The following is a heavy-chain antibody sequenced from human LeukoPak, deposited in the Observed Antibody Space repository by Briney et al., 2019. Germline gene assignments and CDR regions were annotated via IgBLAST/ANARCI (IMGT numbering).Heavy chain of an antibody. CDR3: AIPRGPNAFYI. V-gene: IGHV3-23*01. Sequence: PGGPLRLSCAASGFTFSSYAMSWVRQAPGKGLEWVSAISGSGGSTYYADSVKGRFTISRDNSKNTLYLQLNSLRAEDTAVYYCAIPRGPNAFYIWGQGTMVTVSS. CDR2: ISGSGGST. D-gene: IGHD3-16*01. CDR1: GFTFSSYA. J-gene: IGHJ3*02.